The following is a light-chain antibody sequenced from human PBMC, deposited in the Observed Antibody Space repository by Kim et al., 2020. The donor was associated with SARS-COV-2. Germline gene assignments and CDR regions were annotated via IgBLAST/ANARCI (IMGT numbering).Light chain of an antibody. J-gene: IGKJ3*01. V-gene: IGKV1-39*01. CDR3: QQSHSFPLT. CDR1: QTIGNY. CDR2: VAS. Sequence: DIQMTQSPSSLSASVGDTITITCRPSQTIGNYLNWYQQKPGKAPRLLIYVASSLEGGVPPRFSGLISATGFSLNISSLQPEDSATYYCQQSHSFPLTFGAGTKVDIK.